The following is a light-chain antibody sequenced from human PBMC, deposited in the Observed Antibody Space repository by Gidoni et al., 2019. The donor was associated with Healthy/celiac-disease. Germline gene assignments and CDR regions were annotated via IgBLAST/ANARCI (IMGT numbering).Light chain of an antibody. CDR3: QQYGSSRWT. J-gene: IGKJ1*01. CDR1: QSVSSSY. CDR2: GAS. V-gene: IGKV3-20*01. Sequence: ILLTQSPGTLSLSPGERATLSCRASQSVSSSYLAWYQQKPGQAPRLLTYGASSRATGIPDRFSGSGSGTDFTLTISRLEPEDFAVYYCQQYGSSRWTFGQGTKVEIK.